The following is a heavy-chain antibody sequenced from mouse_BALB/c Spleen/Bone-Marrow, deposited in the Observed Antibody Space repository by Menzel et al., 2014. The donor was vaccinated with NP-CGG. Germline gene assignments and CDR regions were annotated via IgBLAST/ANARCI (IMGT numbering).Heavy chain of an antibody. V-gene: IGHV1S29*02. J-gene: IGHJ2*01. D-gene: IGHD1-1*01. CDR3: ARREAVVADFDY. CDR2: IYPYNGGT. Sequence: VQLQQSGSELVKPGASVKISCKASGYTFTDYNMHWVKQSHGKSLEWIGYIYPYNGGTGYNQKFKSKATLTVDNSSSTAYMELRSLTSEDSAVYYCARREAVVADFDYWGQGTTLTVSS. CDR1: GYTFTDYN.